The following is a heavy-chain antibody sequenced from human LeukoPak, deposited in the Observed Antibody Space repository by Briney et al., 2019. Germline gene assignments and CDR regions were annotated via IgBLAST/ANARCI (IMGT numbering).Heavy chain of an antibody. V-gene: IGHV1-8*01. J-gene: IGHJ6*03. D-gene: IGHD2-2*01. Sequence: GSVKVSCKASGYTFTSYDINWVRQATGQGLEWMGWMNPNSGNTGYAQKFQGRVTMTRNTSISTAYMELSSLRSEDTAVYYCARAPPYCSSTSCYGLKRYYYYYYYMDVWGKGTTVTVSS. CDR3: ARAPPYCSSTSCYGLKRYYYYYYYMDV. CDR1: GYTFTSYD. CDR2: MNPNSGNT.